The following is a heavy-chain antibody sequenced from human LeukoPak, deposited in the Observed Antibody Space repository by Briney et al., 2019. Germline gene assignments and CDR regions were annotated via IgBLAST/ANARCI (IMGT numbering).Heavy chain of an antibody. Sequence: SETLSLTCTVSGGSVSSDSFYWNWLRQPAGKGLEWIGRIHSSGDTNYNPSLKSRVTMSVDTSKNQFSLRLSSVTAADTAVYYCASEYSTSSGRVDYWGQGTLVTVSS. CDR1: GGSVSSDSFY. CDR2: IHSSGDT. J-gene: IGHJ4*02. V-gene: IGHV4-61*02. CDR3: ASEYSTSSGRVDY. D-gene: IGHD6-6*01.